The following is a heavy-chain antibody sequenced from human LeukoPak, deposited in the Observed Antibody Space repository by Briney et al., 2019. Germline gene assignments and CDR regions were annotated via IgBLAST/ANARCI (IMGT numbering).Heavy chain of an antibody. D-gene: IGHD3-9*01. Sequence: PSETLSLTCTVSGDSINSYYWSWIRQPPGKGLEWIGYIYYSGSTNYNPFLKSRVTISLDTSKNQFSLKLSSVTAADTAVYYCARAVAYDILTGYPGGYYYYYMDVWGKGTTVTVSS. CDR2: IYYSGST. V-gene: IGHV4-59*01. J-gene: IGHJ6*03. CDR3: ARAVAYDILTGYPGGYYYYYMDV. CDR1: GDSINSYY.